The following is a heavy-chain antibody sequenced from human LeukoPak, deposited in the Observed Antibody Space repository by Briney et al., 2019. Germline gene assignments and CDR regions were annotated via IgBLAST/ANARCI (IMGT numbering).Heavy chain of an antibody. CDR1: GYTFTGYY. Sequence: ASVKVSCKASGYTFTGYYMHWVRQAPGQGLEWMGWINPNSGGTNYAQKFQGRVTMTRSTSITTAYMELSGLRSEDTAVYYCARGLGSYDSSELTWPMISLWGQGTQVTVSS. CDR2: INPNSGGT. J-gene: IGHJ4*02. CDR3: ARGLGSYDSSELTWPMISL. V-gene: IGHV1-2*02. D-gene: IGHD3-22*01.